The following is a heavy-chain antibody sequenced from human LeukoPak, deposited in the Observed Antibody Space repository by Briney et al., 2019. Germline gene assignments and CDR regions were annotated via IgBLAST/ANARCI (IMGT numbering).Heavy chain of an antibody. V-gene: IGHV4-59*01. Sequence: SETLSLTCIVSGGSISSYYWSWIRQPPGKGLEWIGYIYYSGSTNYNPSLKSRVTISVDTSKNQFSLKLSSVTAADTAVYYCARDPGSSGAGYFDYWGQGTLVTVSS. CDR3: ARDPGSSGAGYFDY. J-gene: IGHJ4*02. CDR2: IYYSGST. D-gene: IGHD6-19*01. CDR1: GGSISSYY.